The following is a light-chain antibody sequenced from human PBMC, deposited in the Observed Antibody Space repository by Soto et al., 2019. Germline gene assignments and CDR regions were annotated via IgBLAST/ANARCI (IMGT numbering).Light chain of an antibody. V-gene: IGLV2-14*01. CDR1: SSDVGGYNY. CDR2: EVS. J-gene: IGLJ1*01. Sequence: QSALTQPASVSGSPGQSITISCTGTSSDVGGYNYVSWYQQHPGKAPKLMIYEVSNRPSGVSNRFSGSKSGNTASLTISGLKAEDEADYYCSSYTSSSTLVVFGTGTKLTVL. CDR3: SSYTSSSTLVV.